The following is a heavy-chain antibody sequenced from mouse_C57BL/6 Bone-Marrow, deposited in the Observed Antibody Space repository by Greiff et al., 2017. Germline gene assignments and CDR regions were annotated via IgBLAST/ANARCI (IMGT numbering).Heavy chain of an antibody. D-gene: IGHD2-1*01. CDR3: ATLYGNYPSWFAY. V-gene: IGHV5-6*02. J-gene: IGHJ3*01. CDR2: ISSGGSYT. Sequence: DVKLVESGGDLVKPGGSLKLSCAASGFTFSSYGMSWVRQTPDKRLEWVATISSGGSYTYYPDRVKGRFTISRDNAKNTLYLQMSSLKSEDTAMYYCATLYGNYPSWFAYWGQGTLVTVSA. CDR1: GFTFSSYG.